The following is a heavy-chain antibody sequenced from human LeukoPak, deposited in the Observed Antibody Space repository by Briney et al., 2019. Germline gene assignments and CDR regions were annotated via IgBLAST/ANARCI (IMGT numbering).Heavy chain of an antibody. Sequence: SETLSLTCTLSGVSMSSYYWSWIRQPPGKGLEWLAYIHNSGRTNYNPSLKSRLTISLDTSKSQFSLNVRSVTAADTAVYYCARHFPYDSGGYQDDFDIWGQGTMVTVSS. CDR3: ARHFPYDSGGYQDDFDI. J-gene: IGHJ3*02. CDR1: GVSMSSYY. V-gene: IGHV4-59*08. D-gene: IGHD3-22*01. CDR2: IHNSGRT.